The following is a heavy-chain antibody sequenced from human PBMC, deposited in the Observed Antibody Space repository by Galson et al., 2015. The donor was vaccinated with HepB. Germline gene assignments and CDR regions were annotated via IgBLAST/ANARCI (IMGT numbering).Heavy chain of an antibody. CDR2: ISYDGSNK. D-gene: IGHD2-2*01. J-gene: IGHJ4*02. CDR1: GFTFSSYG. V-gene: IGHV3-30*18. CDR3: AKGVGYCSSTSCYVDY. Sequence: SLRLSCAASGFTFSSYGMHWVRQAPGKGLEWVAVISYDGSNKYYADSVKGRFTISRDNSKNTLYLQMNSLRAEDTAVYYCAKGVGYCSSTSCYVDYWGQGTLVTVSS.